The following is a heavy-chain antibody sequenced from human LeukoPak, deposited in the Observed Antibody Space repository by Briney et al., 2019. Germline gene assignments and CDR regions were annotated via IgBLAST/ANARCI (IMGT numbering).Heavy chain of an antibody. CDR3: TRRSWSSGWYYFDY. CDR2: IRSKAYGGTT. V-gene: IGHV3-49*04. Sequence: PGRSLRLSCTASGFTFGDYAMSWVRQAPGKGLEWVGFIRSKAYGGTTEYAASVKGRFTISRDDSKSIAYLQVNSLKTEDTAVYYCTRRSWSSGWYYFDYWGQGTLVTVSS. J-gene: IGHJ4*02. CDR1: GFTFGDYA. D-gene: IGHD6-19*01.